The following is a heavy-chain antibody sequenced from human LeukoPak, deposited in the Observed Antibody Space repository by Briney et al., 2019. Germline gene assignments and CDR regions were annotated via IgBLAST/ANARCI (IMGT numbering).Heavy chain of an antibody. Sequence: PSQTLSLTCTVSGGSISSGSYYWSWIRQPAGKGLEWIGRIYTSGSTNYNPSLKSRVTLSVDTSKNQFSLKLSSVTAADTAVYYCAREMRYFDWPLLDYWGQGTLVTVSS. D-gene: IGHD3-9*01. CDR3: AREMRYFDWPLLDY. CDR2: IYTSGST. CDR1: GGSISSGSYY. V-gene: IGHV4-61*02. J-gene: IGHJ4*02.